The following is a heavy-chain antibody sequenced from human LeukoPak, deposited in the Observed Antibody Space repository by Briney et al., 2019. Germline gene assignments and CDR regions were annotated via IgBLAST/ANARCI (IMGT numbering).Heavy chain of an antibody. D-gene: IGHD4-4*01. V-gene: IGHV3-21*01. CDR1: GFTFSSYS. CDR2: ISSSSSYI. CDR3: ARSDQYYYGMDV. Sequence: GGSLRLSCAASGFTFSSYSMNWVRQAPGKGLEWASSISSSSSYIYYADSVKGRFTISRDNAKNSLYLQMNSLRAEDTAVYYCARSDQYYYGMDVWGQGNTVTVSS. J-gene: IGHJ6*02.